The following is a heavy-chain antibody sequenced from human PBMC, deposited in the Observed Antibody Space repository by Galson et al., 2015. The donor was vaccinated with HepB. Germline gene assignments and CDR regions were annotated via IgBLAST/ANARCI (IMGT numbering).Heavy chain of an antibody. CDR1: GFTFISYS. Sequence: LRLSCAASGFTFISYSMNWVRQAPGKGLEWVSSITNGSDYIYYADSVKGRFTISRDNAKNSLFLQMNSLRVEDAAVYYCARTGSSTTILRNSWFDPWGQGILVTVSS. V-gene: IGHV3-21*01. CDR3: ARTGSSTTILRNSWFDP. D-gene: IGHD2-2*01. CDR2: ITNGSDYI. J-gene: IGHJ5*02.